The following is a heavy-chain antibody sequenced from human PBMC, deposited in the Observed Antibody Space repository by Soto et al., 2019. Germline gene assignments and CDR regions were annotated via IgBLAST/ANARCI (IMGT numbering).Heavy chain of an antibody. CDR3: ARGSTVAAILFDY. Sequence: QMQLQESAPGLVKPSQTLSLTCTVSGDSISSGGYYWSWIRQHPGKGLEWIGYIYYSGSTYYNPSLKSRVIISVDTSKNQFSLKLSSVTAADTAVYYCARGSTVAAILFDYWGQGTLVTVSS. V-gene: IGHV4-31*03. J-gene: IGHJ4*02. CDR2: IYYSGST. D-gene: IGHD2-15*01. CDR1: GDSISSGGYY.